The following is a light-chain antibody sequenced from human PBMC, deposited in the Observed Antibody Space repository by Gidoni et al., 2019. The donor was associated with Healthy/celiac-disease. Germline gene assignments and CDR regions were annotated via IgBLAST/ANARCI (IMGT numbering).Light chain of an antibody. CDR1: QSVRSN. CDR3: QQYNNWPPWT. V-gene: IGKV3-15*01. Sequence: DIVMTQSPATLSVSPGERATLSCRASQSVRSNLAWYQQKPGQAPRLLIYCASPRATGIPARFSGSGSGTEFTLTISSLQSEDFAVYYCQQYNNWPPWTFGQXTKVEIK. J-gene: IGKJ1*01. CDR2: CAS.